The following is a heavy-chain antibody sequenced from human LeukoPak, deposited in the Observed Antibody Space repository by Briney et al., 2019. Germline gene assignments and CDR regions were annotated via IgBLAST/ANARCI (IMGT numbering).Heavy chain of an antibody. CDR1: GFTFDDYG. V-gene: IGHV3-23*01. D-gene: IGHD2-15*01. J-gene: IGHJ4*02. Sequence: GGSLRLSCAASGFTFDDYGMSWVRQGPGKGLEWVAATSSSDPGTYHADSVRGRFTISRDNSKNTLYLQMNRLRVEDAAVYYCARAPVTSCRGAFCYPFDYWGQGTLVTVSS. CDR3: ARAPVTSCRGAFCYPFDY. CDR2: TSSSDPGT.